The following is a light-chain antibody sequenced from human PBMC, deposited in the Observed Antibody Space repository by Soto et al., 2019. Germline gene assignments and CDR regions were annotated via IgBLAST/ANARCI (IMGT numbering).Light chain of an antibody. CDR1: HSVSGNF. J-gene: IGKJ2*01. V-gene: IGKV3-20*01. Sequence: EIVLTQSPGTLSFSTGERATLACRASHSVSGNFLAWYHQRPGQAPRLLIYVASSRAADIPDRFSGSRSGTDFTLTISRLEPEDLAVYFCQQYGTSPGTFGQGTKLEI. CDR2: VAS. CDR3: QQYGTSPGT.